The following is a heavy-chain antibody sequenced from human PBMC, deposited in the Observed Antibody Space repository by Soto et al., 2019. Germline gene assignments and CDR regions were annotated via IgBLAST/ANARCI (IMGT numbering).Heavy chain of an antibody. J-gene: IGHJ4*02. V-gene: IGHV3-30-3*01. CDR3: ARDEVVLVAARFDY. D-gene: IGHD2-15*01. Sequence: QVQLVESGGGVVQPGRSLRLSCAASGFTFSSYAMHWVRQAPGKGLEWVAVISYDGSNKYYADSVKGRFTISRDNSKNTLSLQMNSLRAEDTAVYYCARDEVVLVAARFDYWGQGTLVTVSS. CDR1: GFTFSSYA. CDR2: ISYDGSNK.